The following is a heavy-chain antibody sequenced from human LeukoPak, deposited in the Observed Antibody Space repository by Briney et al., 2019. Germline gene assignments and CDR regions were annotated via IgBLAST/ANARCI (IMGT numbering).Heavy chain of an antibody. Sequence: GGSLRLSCAASGFTFSSYGMHWVRQAPGKGLEWVAVISYDGSNKYYADSVKGRFTISRDNAKNSLYLQMNSLRAEDTAVYYCARLRDGYNPIDYWGQGTLVTVSS. D-gene: IGHD5-24*01. CDR1: GFTFSSYG. CDR3: ARLRDGYNPIDY. CDR2: ISYDGSNK. V-gene: IGHV3-30*03. J-gene: IGHJ4*02.